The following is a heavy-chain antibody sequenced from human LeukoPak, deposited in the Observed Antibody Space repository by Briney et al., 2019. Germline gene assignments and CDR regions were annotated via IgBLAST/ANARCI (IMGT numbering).Heavy chain of an antibody. Sequence: GRSLRLSCAASGFTFGSYAMRWVRQAPGKGLEWVAVISYDGSNKYYADSVKGRFTISRDNSKNTLYLQMNSLRAEDTAVYYCARGATIVVVTATFDYWGQGTLVTVSS. CDR1: GFTFGSYA. J-gene: IGHJ4*02. CDR3: ARGATIVVVTATFDY. V-gene: IGHV3-30*01. CDR2: ISYDGSNK. D-gene: IGHD3-22*01.